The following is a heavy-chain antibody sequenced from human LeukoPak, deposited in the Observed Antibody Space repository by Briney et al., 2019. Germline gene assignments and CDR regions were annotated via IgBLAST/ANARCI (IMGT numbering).Heavy chain of an antibody. V-gene: IGHV3-43*01. J-gene: IGHJ6*02. CDR2: ITRDVRST. CDR1: GFTFDDYT. Sequence: GGSLRLSCAASGFTFDDYTMHWVRQVPGKGLEWVSLITRDVRSTFYADSVKGRFTISRDNNKNTLYLQMNSLRTEDTALYLCGSGSNYGMDVWGQGTTVTVSS. CDR3: GSGSNYGMDV. D-gene: IGHD3-10*01.